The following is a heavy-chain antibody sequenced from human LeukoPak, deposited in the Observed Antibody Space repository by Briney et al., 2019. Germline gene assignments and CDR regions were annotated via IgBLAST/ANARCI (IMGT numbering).Heavy chain of an antibody. D-gene: IGHD4-17*01. CDR3: ARDRGGDGYYYYYYMDV. CDR2: IYYSGST. CDR1: GDSISSYY. V-gene: IGHV4-59*12. J-gene: IGHJ6*03. Sequence: SETLSLTCTVSGDSISSYYWSWIRQPPGKGLEWIGYIYYSGSTNYSPSLKSRVTMSVDTSKNQFSLKLSSVTAADTAVYYCARDRGGDGYYYYYYMDVWGKGTTVTISS.